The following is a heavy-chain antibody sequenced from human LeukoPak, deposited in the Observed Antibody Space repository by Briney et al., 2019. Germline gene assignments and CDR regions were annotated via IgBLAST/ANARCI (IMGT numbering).Heavy chain of an antibody. V-gene: IGHV4-59*01. J-gene: IGHJ3*02. CDR3: ASALVGAFDI. Sequence: PSETLSLTCTVSGGSISSYYWSWIRQPPGKGLEWIGYIYYSGSTNYNPSLKSRVTISVDTSKNQFSLKLSSVTAADTAVYYCASALVGAFDIWGQGTMVTVSS. CDR1: GGSISSYY. CDR2: IYYSGST.